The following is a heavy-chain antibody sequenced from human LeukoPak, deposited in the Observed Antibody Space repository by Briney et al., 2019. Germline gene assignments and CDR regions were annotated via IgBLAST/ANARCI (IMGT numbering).Heavy chain of an antibody. CDR3: ATERDGSGWYVNWFDP. CDR2: ISGSGGST. Sequence: GGSLRLSCAASGFTFSSYAMSWVRQAPGKGLEWVSAISGSGGSTYYADSVKGRFTISRDNSKNTLYLQMNSLRAEDTAVYYCATERDGSGWYVNWFDPRGQGTLVTVSS. J-gene: IGHJ5*02. CDR1: GFTFSSYA. V-gene: IGHV3-23*01. D-gene: IGHD6-13*01.